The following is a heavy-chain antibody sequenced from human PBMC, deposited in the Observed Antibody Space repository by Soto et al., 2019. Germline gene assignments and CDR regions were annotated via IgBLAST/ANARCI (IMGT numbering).Heavy chain of an antibody. CDR2: VYTNGAT. CDR3: ARLIAAAAFDY. Sequence: PSETLSLTCTVSGDSFSGYYWSWIRQPAGKGLEWIGRVYTNGATNYNPSLKSRVAMSIDSSKMQISLNLTSVTSADTAVYYCARLIAAAAFDYWGQGALVTVSS. V-gene: IGHV4-4*07. CDR1: GDSFSGYY. J-gene: IGHJ4*02. D-gene: IGHD6-13*01.